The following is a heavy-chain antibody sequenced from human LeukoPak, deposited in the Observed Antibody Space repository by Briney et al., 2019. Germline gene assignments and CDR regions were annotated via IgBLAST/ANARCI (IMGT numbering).Heavy chain of an antibody. D-gene: IGHD3-10*01. J-gene: IGHJ6*02. CDR3: ARGDVLLWFGELLGGSERGPYGMDV. V-gene: IGHV1-2*02. Sequence: GASVKVSCKASGYTFTSYGISWVRQAPGQGLEWMGWINPNSGGTNYAQKFQGRVTMTRDTSISTAYMELSRLRSDDTAVYYCARGDVLLWFGELLGGSERGPYGMDVWGQGTTVTVSS. CDR2: INPNSGGT. CDR1: GYTFTSYG.